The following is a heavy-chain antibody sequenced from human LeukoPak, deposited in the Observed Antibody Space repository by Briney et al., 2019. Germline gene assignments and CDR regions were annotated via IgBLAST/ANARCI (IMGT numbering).Heavy chain of an antibody. CDR1: GFTVSSNY. CDR2: ISGSGTRT. CDR3: AKLLNDYGDYVFDS. D-gene: IGHD4-17*01. V-gene: IGHV3-23*01. J-gene: IGHJ5*01. Sequence: PGGSLRLSCAASGFTVSSNYMSWVRQAPGKGLEWVSAISGSGTRTHYADSVAGRFTISRDNSKNTVYLQMSSLRAEDTAVYYCAKLLNDYGDYVFDSWGQGTLVTVSS.